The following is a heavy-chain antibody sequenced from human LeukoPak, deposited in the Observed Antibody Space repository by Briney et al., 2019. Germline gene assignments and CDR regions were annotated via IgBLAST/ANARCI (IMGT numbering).Heavy chain of an antibody. CDR2: ISSSGTTT. V-gene: IGHV3-48*02. D-gene: IGHD5-24*01. J-gene: IGHJ4*02. Sequence: GGSLRLSCSASGFIFSSYSMNWVRQAPGKGLEWISYISSSGTTTYYADSVKGRVTISRDNAKKSLYLQMKSLRDENTAVYYCATRRWLLDYWGQGILVTVSS. CDR1: GFIFSSYS. CDR3: ATRRWLLDY.